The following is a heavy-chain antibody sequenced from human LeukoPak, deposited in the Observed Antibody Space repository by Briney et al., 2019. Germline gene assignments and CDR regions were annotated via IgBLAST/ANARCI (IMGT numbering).Heavy chain of an antibody. CDR3: ARGSDYDDYFYMDF. CDR1: GYTFTGYY. CDR2: INPNSGGT. Sequence: ASVKVSCKASGYTFTGYYMHWVRQAPGQGLEWMGWINPNSGGTNYAQKFQGRVTMTRDTSISTAYMELSRLRSDDTAVYFCARGSDYDDYFYMDFWGKGTTVTVSS. V-gene: IGHV1-2*02. J-gene: IGHJ6*03.